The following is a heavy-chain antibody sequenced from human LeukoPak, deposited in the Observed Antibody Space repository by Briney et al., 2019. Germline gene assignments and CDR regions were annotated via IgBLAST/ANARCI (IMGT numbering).Heavy chain of an antibody. CDR3: ARGRYCSGGSCYSADPLDY. CDR1: GGSISSGGYS. Sequence: PSQTLSLTCAVSGGSISSGGYSWRWIRQPPGRGLEWIVYIYDSGSTYYNPSLKSRVTISVDRSKNQFSLKLSSVTAADTAVYYCARGRYCSGGSCYSADPLDYWGQGTLVTVSS. V-gene: IGHV4-30-2*01. D-gene: IGHD2-15*01. CDR2: IYDSGST. J-gene: IGHJ4*02.